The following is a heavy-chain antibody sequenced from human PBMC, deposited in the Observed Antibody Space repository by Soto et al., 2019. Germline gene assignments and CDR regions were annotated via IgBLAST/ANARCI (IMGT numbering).Heavy chain of an antibody. V-gene: IGHV3-23*05. CDR2: IGSDGTAI. CDR1: GFTFNTYA. D-gene: IGHD6-19*01. Sequence: EVQLLESGGGLVQPGGSLRLSCAASGFTFNTYAMSWVRQAPGKGLEWVSAIGSDGTAIQYADSVKGRFTISKDNSKETLDLQMNSLRAEDTAVYYCAKPGLTVAGTRYFDRWGQGTLVTVSS. CDR3: AKPGLTVAGTRYFDR. J-gene: IGHJ4*02.